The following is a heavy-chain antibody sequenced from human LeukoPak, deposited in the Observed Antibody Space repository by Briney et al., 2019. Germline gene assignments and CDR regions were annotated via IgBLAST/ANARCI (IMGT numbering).Heavy chain of an antibody. J-gene: IGHJ5*02. CDR2: VHPNTGNT. CDR3: ARGPRNDP. D-gene: IGHD1-14*01. Sequence: GASVNVSCATSGYPFTIYEINWVQQAAGQGLEWMGWVHPNTGNTAYAQRFQGRVTMTRDTSISTAYMELSSLTSNDTAVYFCARGPRNDPWGQGTLVTVSS. CDR1: GYPFTIYE. V-gene: IGHV1-8*01.